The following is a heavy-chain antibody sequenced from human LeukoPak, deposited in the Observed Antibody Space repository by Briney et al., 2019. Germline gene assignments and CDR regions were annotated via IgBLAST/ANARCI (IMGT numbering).Heavy chain of an antibody. CDR3: ARDPIKNVVGAGPPFDY. V-gene: IGHV4-30-2*01. CDR2: IYHSGST. Sequence: SQTLSLTCTVSGGSISSGGYYWSWIRQPPGKGLEWIGYIYHSGSTYYNPSLKSRVTISVDRSKNQFSLKLSSVTAADTAVYYCARDPIKNVVGAGPPFDYWGQGTLVTVSS. J-gene: IGHJ4*02. CDR1: GGSISSGGYY. D-gene: IGHD6-19*01.